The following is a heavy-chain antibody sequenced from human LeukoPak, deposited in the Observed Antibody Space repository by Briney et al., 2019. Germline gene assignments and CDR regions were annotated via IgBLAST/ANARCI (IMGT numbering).Heavy chain of an antibody. V-gene: IGHV3-21*01. CDR2: ISSSSSYI. CDR1: GFTFSSYS. J-gene: IGHJ5*02. CDR3: ARDDWNYLWFDP. Sequence: GGSLRLSCAASGFTFSSYSMNWVRQAPGKGLEWVSSISSSSSYIYYADSVKGRFTISRDNAKNSLYLQMNSLRAEDTAVYYCARDDWNYLWFDPWGQGTLVTVSS. D-gene: IGHD1-7*01.